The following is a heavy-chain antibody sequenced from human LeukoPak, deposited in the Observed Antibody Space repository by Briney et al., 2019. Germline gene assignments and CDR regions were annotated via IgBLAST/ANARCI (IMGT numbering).Heavy chain of an antibody. CDR3: ARDYCTGSTCHDVFDI. J-gene: IGHJ3*02. CDR1: GFTFSSYS. D-gene: IGHD2-8*02. V-gene: IGHV3-21*01. Sequence: GGSLRLSCAASGFTFSSYSMNWVRQAPGKGLEWVSSISSSSSYIYYADSVKGRFTISRDNAKNSLYLQMNSLRAEDTAVYFCARDYCTGSTCHDVFDIWGQGTMVTVSS. CDR2: ISSSSSYI.